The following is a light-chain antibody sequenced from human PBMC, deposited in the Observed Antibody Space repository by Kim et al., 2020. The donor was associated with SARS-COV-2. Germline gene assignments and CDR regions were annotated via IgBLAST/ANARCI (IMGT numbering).Light chain of an antibody. V-gene: IGKV3-15*01. Sequence: VSTEERATLSCRASQTISNNLAWYQQKPGQSPMLLIYGAATRATGIPARFSGSVSGTEFTLTISSLQSEDFAVYYCQQYNNWPLTFGQGTRLEIK. J-gene: IGKJ5*01. CDR1: QTISNN. CDR3: QQYNNWPLT. CDR2: GAA.